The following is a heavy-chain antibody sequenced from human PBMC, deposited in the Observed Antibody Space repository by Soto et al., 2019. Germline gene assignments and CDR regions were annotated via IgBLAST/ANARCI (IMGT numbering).Heavy chain of an antibody. Sequence: GGSLRLSCAASGFTFSRHAIHWVRQAPGKGLEWVAVISYDGSNTYYVDSVKGRFTISRDNSKNTLYLQMNSLRDEDTAVYYCVRSRSGAVADSFDYWGQGTLVTVSS. CDR3: VRSRSGAVADSFDY. V-gene: IGHV3-30*04. CDR2: ISYDGSNT. J-gene: IGHJ4*02. CDR1: GFTFSRHA. D-gene: IGHD3-10*01.